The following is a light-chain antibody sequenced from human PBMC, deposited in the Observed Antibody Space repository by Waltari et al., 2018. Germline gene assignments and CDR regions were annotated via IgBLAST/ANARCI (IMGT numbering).Light chain of an antibody. CDR2: LGF. CDR1: ESLLHRNGYTY. Sequence: DIVLTQSPLSLPVTPGEPASISCRSSESLLHRNGYTYLYWYLQKPGQSPQLLIYLGFDLASGVPDRFSGGGSGTDFTLNISRVEAEDVGVYYCMQSLETPRTFGQGTKVEIK. CDR3: MQSLETPRT. V-gene: IGKV2-28*01. J-gene: IGKJ1*01.